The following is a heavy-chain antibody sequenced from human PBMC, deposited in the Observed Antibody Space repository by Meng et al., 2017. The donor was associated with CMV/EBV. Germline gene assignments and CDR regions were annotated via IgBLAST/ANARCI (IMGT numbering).Heavy chain of an antibody. J-gene: IGHJ4*02. CDR1: GFTFSDYY. D-gene: IGHD2-15*01. Sequence: GGPLRLSCAASGFTFSDYYMSWIRQAPGKGLEWVSYISSSGSTIYYADSVKGRFTISRDNAKNSLYLQMNSLRAEDTAVYYCAKDFRELRDYSINTFDYWGQGTPVTVSS. CDR3: AKDFRELRDYSINTFDY. CDR2: ISSSGSTI. V-gene: IGHV3-11*01.